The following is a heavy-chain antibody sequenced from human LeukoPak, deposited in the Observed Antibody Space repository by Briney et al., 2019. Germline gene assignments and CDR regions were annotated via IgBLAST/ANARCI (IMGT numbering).Heavy chain of an antibody. CDR1: GFTISNAW. CDR2: IKKKGNGGTT. Sequence: PGGSLRLSCAASGFTISNAWMTWVRQAPGKGLAWVGRIKKKGNGGTTDYGAPVQGRFTISRDDSKSTLYLQMNSLKTEDTAVYYCTPEGYTYGYHAIHIWGQGTMVTVSS. D-gene: IGHD5-18*01. V-gene: IGHV3-15*01. J-gene: IGHJ3*02. CDR3: TPEGYTYGYHAIHI.